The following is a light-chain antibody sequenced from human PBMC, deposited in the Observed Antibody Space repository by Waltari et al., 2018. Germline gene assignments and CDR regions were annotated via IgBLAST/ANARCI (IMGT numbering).Light chain of an antibody. Sequence: DIPMTQSASTLSASVGDRVTITCRASLSISSWLAWYQQKPGKAPKLLIYKASTLESGVPSRFSGSGSGTEFTLTISSLQPDDFATYYCQQYNSYSLLTFGGGTKVEIK. CDR1: LSISSW. CDR2: KAS. J-gene: IGKJ4*01. CDR3: QQYNSYSLLT. V-gene: IGKV1-5*03.